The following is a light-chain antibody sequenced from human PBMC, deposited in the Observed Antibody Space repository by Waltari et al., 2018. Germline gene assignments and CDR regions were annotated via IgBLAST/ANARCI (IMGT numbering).Light chain of an antibody. V-gene: IGLV1-40*01. Sequence: QSVLTQPPSVSGAPGQRVTISCTGSSSNTGADYDVHWYQQLPGTAPQLVIYRNSNRPSGVPDRFSGSKSGTAASLAITGLQGEDEADYFCLSYDRSLNGWVFGGGTKLTVL. CDR3: LSYDRSLNGWV. CDR2: RNS. CDR1: SSNTGADYD. J-gene: IGLJ3*02.